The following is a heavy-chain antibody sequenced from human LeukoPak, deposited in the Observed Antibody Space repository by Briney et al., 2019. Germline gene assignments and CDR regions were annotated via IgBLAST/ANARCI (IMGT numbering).Heavy chain of an antibody. CDR3: ARGQGDDYVWGSYRRIYYFDY. D-gene: IGHD3-16*02. CDR2: INHSGST. V-gene: IGHV4-34*01. J-gene: IGHJ4*02. CDR1: GGSFSGYY. Sequence: PSETLSPTCAVYGGSFSGYYWSWIRQPPGKGLEWIGEINHSGSTNYNPSLKSRVTISVDTSKNQFSLKLSSVTAADTAVYYCARGQGDDYVWGSYRRIYYFDYWGQGTLVTVSS.